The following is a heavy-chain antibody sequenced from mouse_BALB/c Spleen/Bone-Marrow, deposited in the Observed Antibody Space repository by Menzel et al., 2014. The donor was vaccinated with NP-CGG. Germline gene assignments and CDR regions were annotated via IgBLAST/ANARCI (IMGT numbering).Heavy chain of an antibody. Sequence: VQLQQSGPELVKPGASVKISCKASGYSFTGYYMHWVKQSHVKSLEWIGRINPYNGATSYNQNFKDKASLTVDKSSSTAYMELHSLTSEDSAVYHCAREYYGNYVLDYWGQGTTLTVSS. J-gene: IGHJ2*01. CDR1: GYSFTGYY. D-gene: IGHD2-1*01. CDR3: AREYYGNYVLDY. CDR2: INPYNGAT. V-gene: IGHV1-26*01.